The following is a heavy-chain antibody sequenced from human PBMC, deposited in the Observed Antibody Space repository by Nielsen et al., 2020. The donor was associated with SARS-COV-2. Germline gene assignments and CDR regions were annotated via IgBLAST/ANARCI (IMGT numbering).Heavy chain of an antibody. CDR3: ARDRPAVALDY. Sequence: GESLKISCAASGFTFSGYSVNWVRQAPGKGLEWISYISSTGSLIYYANSVKGRFTISRDNARNSVYLQMNSLRDEDTAVYYCARDRPAVALDYWGQGTLVTVSS. CDR2: ISSTGSLI. CDR1: GFTFSGYS. V-gene: IGHV3-48*02. D-gene: IGHD6-19*01. J-gene: IGHJ4*02.